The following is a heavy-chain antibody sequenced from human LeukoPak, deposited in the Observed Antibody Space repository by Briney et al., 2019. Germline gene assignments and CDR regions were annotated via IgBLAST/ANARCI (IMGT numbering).Heavy chain of an antibody. V-gene: IGHV1-2*02. CDR3: ARTNSGSYYAPNDY. Sequence: GASVKVSCKASGYTFTGYYMHWVRQAPGQGLEWMGWINPNSGGTNYAQKFQGRVTMTSDTSISTAYMELSRLRSDDTAVYYCARTNSGSYYAPNDYWGQGTLVTVSS. J-gene: IGHJ4*02. D-gene: IGHD1-26*01. CDR1: GYTFTGYY. CDR2: INPNSGGT.